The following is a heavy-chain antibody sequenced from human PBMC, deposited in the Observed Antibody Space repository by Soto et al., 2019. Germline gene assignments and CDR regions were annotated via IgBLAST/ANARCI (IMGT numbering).Heavy chain of an antibody. CDR2: TYYSGST. Sequence: SETLSLTCTVSGGSISSYYWSWIRQPPGEGLEWIGYTYYSGSTNYNPSLKSRVTMSVDTSRNPISLKLNSVTAADTAVSYCARTACRGGSCYPGGNWFDPWGQGTLVTVSS. V-gene: IGHV4-59*01. J-gene: IGHJ5*02. CDR3: ARTACRGGSCYPGGNWFDP. D-gene: IGHD2-15*01. CDR1: GGSISSYY.